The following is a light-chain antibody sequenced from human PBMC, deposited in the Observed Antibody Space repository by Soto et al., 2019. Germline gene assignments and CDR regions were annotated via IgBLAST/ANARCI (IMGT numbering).Light chain of an antibody. CDR2: DGF. CDR1: QSVGSH. Sequence: EVVLTQSPATLSLSPGERATLSCRASQSVGSHLTWYQQKPGQAPRLLIYDGFNRATGIPARFSGSGSGTAFTLTISSLEPEDFAVYFCQQRTNWRATFGQGTRLEIK. J-gene: IGKJ5*01. CDR3: QQRTNWRAT. V-gene: IGKV3-11*01.